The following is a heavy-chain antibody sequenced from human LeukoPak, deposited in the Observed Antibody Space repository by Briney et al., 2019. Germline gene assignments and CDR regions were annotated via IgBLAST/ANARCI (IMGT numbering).Heavy chain of an antibody. CDR3: ARDLTSHIPEMTYYYYGMDV. Sequence: GGSLRLSCAASGFTVSSNYMSWVRQAPGKGLEWVSVIYSGGSTYYADSVKGRFTISRDNSKNTLYLQMNSLRAEDTAVYYCARDLTSHIPEMTYYYYGMDVWGQGTTVTVSS. J-gene: IGHJ6*02. CDR1: GFTVSSNY. CDR2: IYSGGST. V-gene: IGHV3-66*01.